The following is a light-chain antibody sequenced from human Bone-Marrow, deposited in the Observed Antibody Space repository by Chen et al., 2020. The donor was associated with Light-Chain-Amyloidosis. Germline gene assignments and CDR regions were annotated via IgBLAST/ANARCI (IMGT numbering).Light chain of an antibody. CDR3: SSYTSTFPYV. V-gene: IGLV2-14*03. Sequence: QSALTQPASVSGSPGQSITIPCTGTSRDVGRYNYVSWYQQHPGKVPKLIIHDVSDRPSGVSDRFSGSKSGNTASLTISGLQAEDEADYYCSSYTSTFPYVFGTGTRLTVL. CDR2: DVS. CDR1: SRDVGRYNY. J-gene: IGLJ1*01.